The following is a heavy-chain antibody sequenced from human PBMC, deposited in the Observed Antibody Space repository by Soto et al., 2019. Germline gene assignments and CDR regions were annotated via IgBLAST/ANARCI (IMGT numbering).Heavy chain of an antibody. CDR2: IKSDGTVT. D-gene: IGHD3-3*01. V-gene: IGHV3-74*01. Sequence: GGSLRLSCVVSGITFSTYRMDWARQAPGKGLVWVSHIKSDGTVTHYTDSVRGRFIISRDNAKNTLFLQMNSLRAEDTAVYYCARENYDFWSGYYLDYWGQGTLVTVPS. CDR1: GITFSTYR. CDR3: ARENYDFWSGYYLDY. J-gene: IGHJ4*02.